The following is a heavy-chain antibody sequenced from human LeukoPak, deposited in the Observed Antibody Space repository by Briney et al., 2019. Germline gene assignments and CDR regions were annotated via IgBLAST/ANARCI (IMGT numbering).Heavy chain of an antibody. CDR3: ARRRYCSGGSCHAIDY. V-gene: IGHV4-39*01. J-gene: IGHJ4*02. D-gene: IGHD2-15*01. CDR1: GGSISSSSYY. Sequence: SETLSLTCTVSGGSISSSSYYWGWIRQPPGKGLEWIGSIYYSGSTYYNPSLKSRATIDTSKNKFSLKLICVTAADTAVYYCARRRYCSGGSCHAIDYWGQGTLVTVSS. CDR2: IYYSGST.